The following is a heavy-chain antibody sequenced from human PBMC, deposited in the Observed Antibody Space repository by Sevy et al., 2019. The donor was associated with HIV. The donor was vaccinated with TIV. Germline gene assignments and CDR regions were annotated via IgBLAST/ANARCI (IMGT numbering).Heavy chain of an antibody. CDR3: ARDEVGGSYWEFDY. V-gene: IGHV3-21*01. CDR1: GFTFSSYS. J-gene: IGHJ4*02. D-gene: IGHD1-26*01. Sequence: GGSLRLSCAASGFTFSSYSMNWVRQAPGKALEWVSSISTSSSYIYYADSVKGRFTISRDNAKNSLYLQMNSLRAEDTAVYYCARDEVGGSYWEFDYWGQGTLVTVSS. CDR2: ISTSSSYI.